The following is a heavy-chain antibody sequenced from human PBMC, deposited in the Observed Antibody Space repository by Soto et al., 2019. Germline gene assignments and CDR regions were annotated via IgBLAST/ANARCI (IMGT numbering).Heavy chain of an antibody. Sequence: GGSLRLSCVASGYVFSGHWVHWVRQVPGKGLEWVAGISGEGWTTKYADSMTGRFTISRDNAENTLFLQMSSLRGEDTAVYYCARGKYYAMDVWGQGTTVTVSS. V-gene: IGHV3-74*01. D-gene: IGHD3-16*01. CDR1: GYVFSGHW. J-gene: IGHJ6*02. CDR3: ARGKYYAMDV. CDR2: ISGEGWTT.